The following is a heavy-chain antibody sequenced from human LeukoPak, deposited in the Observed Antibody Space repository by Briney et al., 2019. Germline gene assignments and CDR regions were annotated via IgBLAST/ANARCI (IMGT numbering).Heavy chain of an antibody. D-gene: IGHD3-10*01. CDR1: GGSFSGYY. V-gene: IGHV4-34*01. J-gene: IGHJ4*02. CDR2: INHSGST. Sequence: SETLSLTCAVYGGSFSGYYWSWIRQPPGKGLEWIGEINHSGSTNYNPSLKSRVTISVDTSKSQFSLKLSSVTAADTAVYYCASHYGSGSYFDYWGQGTLVTVSS. CDR3: ASHYGSGSYFDY.